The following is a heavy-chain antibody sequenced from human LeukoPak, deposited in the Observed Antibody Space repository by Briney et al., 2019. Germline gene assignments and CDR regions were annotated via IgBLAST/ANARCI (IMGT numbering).Heavy chain of an antibody. V-gene: IGHV3-21*01. D-gene: IGHD4/OR15-4a*01. CDR3: VRIPNSANFPNWFDP. CDR1: GFTFTTST. Sequence: GGSLRLSCAASGFTFTTSTMNWVRQAPGKGLEWVSSISSSDYIYYADSVKGRFTISRDNAKNLLYLQMDSLRAEDTAVYYCVRIPNSANFPNWFDPWGQGTLVTVSS. J-gene: IGHJ5*02. CDR2: ISSSDYI.